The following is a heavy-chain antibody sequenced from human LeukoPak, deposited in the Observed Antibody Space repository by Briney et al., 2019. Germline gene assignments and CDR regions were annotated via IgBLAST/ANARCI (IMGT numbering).Heavy chain of an antibody. V-gene: IGHV1-2*02. CDR3: ARVLEGGPGYCYENWFDP. CDR1: GYTFTGYY. J-gene: IGHJ5*02. CDR2: INPNSGGT. Sequence: ASVKVSCKASGYTFTGYYIHWVRQAPGQGLEWMGWINPNSGGTNYAQKFQGRVTMTRDTSISTAYMGLSRLRSDDTAVYYCARVLEGGPGYCYENWFDPWGQGTLVTVSS. D-gene: IGHD5-18*01.